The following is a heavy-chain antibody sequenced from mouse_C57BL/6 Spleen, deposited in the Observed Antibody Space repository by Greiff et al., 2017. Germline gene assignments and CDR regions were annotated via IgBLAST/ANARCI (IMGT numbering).Heavy chain of an antibody. CDR3: SVAEDYAMAY. J-gene: IGHJ4*01. Sequence: EVQRVESGGDLVKPGGSLKLSCAASGFTFSSYGMSWVRQTPDKRLEWVATISSGGSYTYYPDSVKGRFTISRDTAKNTLYLQMSSLKSEDTAMYYCSVAEDYAMAYWGQGTSVTVSS. CDR1: GFTFSSYG. V-gene: IGHV5-6*01. D-gene: IGHD1-1*02. CDR2: ISSGGSYT.